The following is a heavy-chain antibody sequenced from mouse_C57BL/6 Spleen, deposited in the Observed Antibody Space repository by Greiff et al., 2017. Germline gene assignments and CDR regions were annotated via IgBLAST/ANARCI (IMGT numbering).Heavy chain of an antibody. CDR1: GFTFSDYG. V-gene: IGHV5-17*01. D-gene: IGHD4-1*02. CDR3: ARPQLGREAFDY. J-gene: IGHJ2*01. Sequence: EVKLVESGGGLVKPGGSLKLSCAASGFTFSDYGMHWVRQAPEKGLEWVAYISSGSSTIHYADTVKGRFTISRDNAKNTLFLQMTSLRSEDTAMYYCARPQLGREAFDYWGQGTTLTVSS. CDR2: ISSGSSTI.